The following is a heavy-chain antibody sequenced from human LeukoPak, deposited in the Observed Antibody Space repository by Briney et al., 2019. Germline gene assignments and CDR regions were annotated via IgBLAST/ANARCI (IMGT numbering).Heavy chain of an antibody. D-gene: IGHD2-2*01. CDR3: VRVPPRQACSSTSCYHPFFQH. Sequence: GGSLRLSCAASGFTFSSYGMHWVRQAPGKGLEWVAFIRYDGSNKYYADSVKGRFTISRDNSKNTLYLQMSSLRAEDTAVYYCVRVPPRQACSSTSCYHPFFQHWGQGTLVTVSS. V-gene: IGHV3-30*02. CDR1: GFTFSSYG. J-gene: IGHJ1*01. CDR2: IRYDGSNK.